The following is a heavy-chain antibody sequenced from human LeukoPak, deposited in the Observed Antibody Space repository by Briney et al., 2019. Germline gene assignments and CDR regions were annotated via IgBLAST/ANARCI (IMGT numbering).Heavy chain of an antibody. J-gene: IGHJ5*02. CDR2: INHSGST. V-gene: IGHV4-34*01. CDR1: GFTFSSYE. CDR3: ARRNKSGLLYAHSFSSRIDP. Sequence: GSLRLSCAASGFTFSSYEMNWVRQPPGKGLEWIGEINHSGSTNYNPSLKSRVTISVDTSKNQFSLKLSSVTAADTAVYYCARRNKSGLLYAHSFSSRIDPWGQGTLVTVSS. D-gene: IGHD3-3*01.